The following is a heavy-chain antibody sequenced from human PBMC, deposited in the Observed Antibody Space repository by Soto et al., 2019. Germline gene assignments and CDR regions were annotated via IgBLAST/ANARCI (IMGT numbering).Heavy chain of an antibody. CDR3: AREYYDILTGYFGGYYYGMDV. Sequence: VKVSCKASGYTFTGYYMHWVRQAPGQGLEWMGWIDPNGGGTNYAQKFQGWVTMTRDTSISTAYMELSRLRSDDTAVYYCAREYYDILTGYFGGYYYGMDVWGQGTTVTVSS. CDR1: GYTFTGYY. D-gene: IGHD3-9*01. V-gene: IGHV1-2*04. J-gene: IGHJ6*02. CDR2: IDPNGGGT.